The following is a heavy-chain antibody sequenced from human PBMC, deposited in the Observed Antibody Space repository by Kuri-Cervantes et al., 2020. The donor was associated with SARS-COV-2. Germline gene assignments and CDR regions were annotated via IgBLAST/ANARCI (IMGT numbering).Heavy chain of an antibody. J-gene: IGHJ4*02. CDR3: AKETGAAGSSWMSYFDN. CDR2: ISTDGTIT. D-gene: IGHD6-13*01. V-gene: IGHV3-30*18. CDR1: GFTPGNHG. Sequence: GGSLRLSCAASGFTPGNHGMHWVRQAPGKGLEWLAVISTDGTITHYADSVKGRFTISRDNSKSTLYLEMNSLRDEDTGFYYCAKETGAAGSSWMSYFDNWGLGTQVTVSS.